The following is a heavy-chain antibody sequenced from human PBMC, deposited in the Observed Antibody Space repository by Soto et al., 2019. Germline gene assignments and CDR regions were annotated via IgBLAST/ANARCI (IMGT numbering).Heavy chain of an antibody. CDR1: GYTFSTYG. V-gene: IGHV1-18*01. Sequence: ASVKVSCKASGYTFSTYGINWVRQAPGQGLEWMGWISAYNGDTDDAQNFEGRVTMTTDTSTSTAQKEVLTLTSDDTPVYSCAIQAIRITRPAQKCLNPWRQGTLVTVSS. CDR2: ISAYNGDT. CDR3: AIQAIRITRPAQKCLNP. J-gene: IGHJ5*02. D-gene: IGHD3-16*01.